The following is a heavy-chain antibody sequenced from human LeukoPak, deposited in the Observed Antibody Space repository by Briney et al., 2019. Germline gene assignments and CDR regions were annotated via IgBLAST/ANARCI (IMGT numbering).Heavy chain of an antibody. CDR2: IYYSGST. V-gene: IGHV4-59*01. CDR1: GGSMSSYY. CDR3: ARETYYYGMDV. J-gene: IGHJ6*02. Sequence: SETLSLTCTVSGGSMSSYYWSWIRQPPGKGLEWIGYIYYSGSTIYNPSLKSRVTISVDTSKNQFSLRLSSVTAADTAVYYCARETYYYGMDVWGQGTTVTVSS.